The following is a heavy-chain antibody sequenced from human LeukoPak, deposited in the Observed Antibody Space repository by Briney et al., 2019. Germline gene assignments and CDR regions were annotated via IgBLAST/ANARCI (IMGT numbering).Heavy chain of an antibody. V-gene: IGHV1-18*01. CDR1: GYTFTSYG. CDR3: ARGAAQQTFIAARLFMCDY. CDR2: ISAYNGNT. D-gene: IGHD6-6*01. Sequence: ASVKVSCKASGYTFTSYGISWVRQAPRQGLEWMGWISAYNGNTSYAQKFQGRVTMTRDTSTSTVYMELSSLRSEDTAVYYCARGAAQQTFIAARLFMCDYWGQGTLVTVSS. J-gene: IGHJ4*02.